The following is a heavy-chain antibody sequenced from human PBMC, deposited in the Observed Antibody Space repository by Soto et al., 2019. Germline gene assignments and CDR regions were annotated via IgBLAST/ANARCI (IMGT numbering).Heavy chain of an antibody. D-gene: IGHD3-22*01. CDR3: ASNLRLGYYDSSGYYYFDY. J-gene: IGHJ4*02. CDR2: ISGSGGST. V-gene: IGHV3-23*01. CDR1: GFTFSSYA. Sequence: PGGSLRLSCAASGFTFSSYAMSWVRQAPGKGLEWVSAISGSGGSTYYADSVKGRFTISRDNSKNTLYLQMNSLRAEDTAVYYCASNLRLGYYDSSGYYYFDYWGQGTLVTVSS.